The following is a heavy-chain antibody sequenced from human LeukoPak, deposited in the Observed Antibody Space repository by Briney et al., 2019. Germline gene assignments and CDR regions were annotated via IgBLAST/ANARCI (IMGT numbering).Heavy chain of an antibody. D-gene: IGHD1-26*01. Sequence: PSETLSLTCTVSGGSISSSSYWMHWVRQAPGKGLVWVSRINSDGSSTSYADSVKGRFTISRDNAKNTLYLQMNSLRAEDTAVYYCARGSGSYSPGYWGQGTLVTVSS. CDR2: INSDGSST. V-gene: IGHV3-74*01. CDR3: ARGSGSYSPGY. CDR1: GGSISSSSYW. J-gene: IGHJ4*02.